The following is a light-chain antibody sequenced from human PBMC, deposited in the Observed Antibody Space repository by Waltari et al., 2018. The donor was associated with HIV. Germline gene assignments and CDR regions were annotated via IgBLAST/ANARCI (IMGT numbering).Light chain of an antibody. CDR1: QDISSY. Sequence: DIQMTQSPSSLSASVGDRVNITCQASQDISSYLNWYHQKPGKAPKLLIYGASDLETGVPSRFSGSGSGTNFTFTITSLQPADIATYYCQQYDNVPVTFGPGTKVEIK. CDR2: GAS. CDR3: QQYDNVPVT. J-gene: IGKJ3*01. V-gene: IGKV1-33*01.